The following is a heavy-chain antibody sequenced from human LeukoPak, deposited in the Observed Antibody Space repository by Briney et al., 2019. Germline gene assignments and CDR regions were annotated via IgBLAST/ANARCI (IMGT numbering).Heavy chain of an antibody. CDR3: ARRPLHFDY. CDR1: GGSISSGGYY. J-gene: IGHJ4*02. V-gene: IGHV4-30-2*01. Sequence: SQTLSLTCAVSGGSISSGGYYWSWVRQPPGKGLEWIGDINHSGSANYNPSLKSRVTISVDTSKKQFSLKLNSMTAADTAVYYCARRPLHFDYWGQGTLVTVSS. CDR2: INHSGSA.